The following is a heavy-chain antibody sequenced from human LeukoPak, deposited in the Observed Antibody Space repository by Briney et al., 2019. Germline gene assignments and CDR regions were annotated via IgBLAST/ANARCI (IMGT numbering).Heavy chain of an antibody. CDR3: ARGLGVPATAPPDY. CDR1: GGTFSSYA. J-gene: IGHJ4*02. V-gene: IGHV1-69*04. CDR2: IIPILGIA. D-gene: IGHD2-2*01. Sequence: ASVKVSCKASGGTFSSYAISWVRQAPGQGLEWMGRIIPILGIANYAQKFQGRVTITADKSTSTAYMELSSRRSEDTAVYYCARGLGVPATAPPDYWGQGTLVTVSS.